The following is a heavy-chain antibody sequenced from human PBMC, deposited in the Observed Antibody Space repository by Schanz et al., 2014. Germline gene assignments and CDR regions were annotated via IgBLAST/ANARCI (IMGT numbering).Heavy chain of an antibody. CDR3: AKVAPAATYLDS. Sequence: QAQLVESGGGVVQPGRSLRLSCAASGFTFSDAWMTWVRQAPGKGLEWVGFISFDGRNTGYAHSVKGRFTISRDNAKNSLFLQMNSLSAEDTAVYYCAKVAPAATYLDSWGLGTLVTVSS. J-gene: IGHJ4*02. CDR2: ISFDGRNT. D-gene: IGHD2-2*01. CDR1: GFTFSDAW. V-gene: IGHV3-30*18.